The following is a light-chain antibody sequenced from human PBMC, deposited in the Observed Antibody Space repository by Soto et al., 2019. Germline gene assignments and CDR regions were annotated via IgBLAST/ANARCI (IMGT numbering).Light chain of an antibody. J-gene: IGKJ2*01. CDR3: QQYYSYPRT. Sequence: AIRMTQSPSSLSASTGDRVTITCRASQGISSYLAWYQQKPGKAPKLLIYAASTLQSGVPSRFSGSVSGTDFTLTIICLQSADFATYYCQQYYSYPRTFGQGTKLEIK. CDR1: QGISSY. CDR2: AAS. V-gene: IGKV1-8*01.